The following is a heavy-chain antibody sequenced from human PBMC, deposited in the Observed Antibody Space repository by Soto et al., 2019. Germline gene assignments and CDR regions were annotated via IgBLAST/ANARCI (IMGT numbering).Heavy chain of an antibody. J-gene: IGHJ4*02. V-gene: IGHV1-46*01. CDR3: ARDLDIVVVVAAH. D-gene: IGHD2-15*01. Sequence: ASVKVSCKASGYTFTSYYMHWVRQAPGQGLEWMGRINPSGGSTSYAQKFQGRVTMTTDTSTSTAYMELRSLRSDDTAVYYCARDLDIVVVVAAHWGQGTLVTVSS. CDR1: GYTFTSYY. CDR2: INPSGGST.